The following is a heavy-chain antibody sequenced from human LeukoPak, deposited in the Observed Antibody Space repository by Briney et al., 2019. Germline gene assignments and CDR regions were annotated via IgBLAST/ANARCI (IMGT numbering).Heavy chain of an antibody. CDR3: AKEGYYYGSGSYYTFDAFDI. V-gene: IGHV3-23*01. D-gene: IGHD3-10*01. J-gene: IGHJ3*02. CDR1: GFTFSSYA. CDR2: ISGSGGST. Sequence: PGGSLRLSCAASGFTFSSYAMSWVRQAPGKGLEWVSAISGSGGSTYYADSVKGRFTISRDNSKNTLYLQMNSLRAEDTAVYYCAKEGYYYGSGSYYTFDAFDIRGQGTMVTVSS.